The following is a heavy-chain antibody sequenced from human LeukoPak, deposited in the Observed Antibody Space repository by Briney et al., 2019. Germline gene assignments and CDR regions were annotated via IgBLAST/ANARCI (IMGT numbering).Heavy chain of an antibody. CDR1: GGSISSSSYY. V-gene: IGHV4-39*07. J-gene: IGHJ3*02. CDR2: IYYSGST. CDR3: ARVSPDDITGTTDSAFDI. D-gene: IGHD1-7*01. Sequence: PSETLSLTCTVSGGSISSSSYYWGWIRQPPGKGLEWIGSIYYSGSTYYNPSLKSRVTISVDTSKNQFSLKLSSVTAADTAVYYCARVSPDDITGTTDSAFDIWGQGTMVTVSS.